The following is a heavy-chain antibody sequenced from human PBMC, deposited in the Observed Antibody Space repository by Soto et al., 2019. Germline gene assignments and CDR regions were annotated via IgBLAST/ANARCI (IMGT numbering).Heavy chain of an antibody. D-gene: IGHD2-15*01. CDR1: GFTFTSSA. Sequence: SVKVSCKASGFTFTSSAMQWVRQARGQRLERIGWIVVGSGNTNYAQKFQERVTITRDMSTSTAYMELSSLRSEDTAVFYCAASGLLWASIDEYFYYCGQGTLVTVSS. CDR3: AASGLLWASIDEYFYY. CDR2: IVVGSGNT. J-gene: IGHJ4*02. V-gene: IGHV1-58*02.